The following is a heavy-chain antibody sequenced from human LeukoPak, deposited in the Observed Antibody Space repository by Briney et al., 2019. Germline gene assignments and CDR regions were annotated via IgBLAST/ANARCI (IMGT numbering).Heavy chain of an antibody. D-gene: IGHD6-13*01. CDR1: GFTFSSYE. J-gene: IGHJ4*02. CDR2: ISSSGSTI. CDR3: GTRIAAAGTSYFDY. V-gene: IGHV3-48*03. Sequence: GGSLRLSCAASGFTFSSYEMNWVRQAPGKGLEWVSYISSSGSTIYYADSVKGRFTISRDNAKNSLYLQMNSLRAEDTAVYYCGTRIAAAGTSYFDYWGQGTLVTVSS.